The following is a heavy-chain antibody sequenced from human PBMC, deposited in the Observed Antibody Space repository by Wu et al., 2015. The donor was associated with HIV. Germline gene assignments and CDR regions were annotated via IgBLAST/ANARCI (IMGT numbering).Heavy chain of an antibody. CDR2: FYPEDGEI. J-gene: IGHJ1*01. V-gene: IGHV1-24*01. D-gene: IGHD4-11*01. Sequence: QVQLVQSGAEVKKPGASVKVSCKVSGYTLSELSIHWVRQAPGKGLEWMGGFYPEDGEIIYAQKFRGRVTMTEDTSTDTAYMELSSLRSEDTAVYYCARDYSNYVEYFQHWGQGTLVTVSS. CDR3: ARDYSNYVEYFQH. CDR1: GYTLSELS.